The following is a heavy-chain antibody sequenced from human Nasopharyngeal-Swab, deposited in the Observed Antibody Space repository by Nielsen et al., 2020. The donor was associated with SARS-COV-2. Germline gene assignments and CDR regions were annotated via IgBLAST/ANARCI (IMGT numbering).Heavy chain of an antibody. J-gene: IGHJ4*02. D-gene: IGHD2-8*01. CDR3: ARVGFCTNGVCYPGSWFFDS. CDR2: LYAGRST. Sequence: GESLKISCSASGLAISDNYMSWVRQAPGTGLEWVSILYAGRSTFYADSVKGRFTISRDTFENTLYLEMHSLRTEDTAVYYCARVGFCTNGVCYPGSWFFDSWGQGTLVTVSS. CDR1: GLAISDNY. V-gene: IGHV3-53*01.